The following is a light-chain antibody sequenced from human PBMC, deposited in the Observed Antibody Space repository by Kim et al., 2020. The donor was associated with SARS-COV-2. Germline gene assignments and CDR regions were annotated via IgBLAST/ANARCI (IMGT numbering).Light chain of an antibody. CDR3: SAWVSSLSAWV. CDR1: SNNVGNEG. V-gene: IGLV10-54*01. Sequence: QAGLTQPPSVSKGLRQTATLTCTGNSNNVGNEGAAWLQQHQGHPPKLLSYRNNSRPSGISERLSASRSGNTASLTITGLQPEDEADYYCSAWVSSLSAWVFGGGTQLTVL. J-gene: IGLJ3*02. CDR2: RNN.